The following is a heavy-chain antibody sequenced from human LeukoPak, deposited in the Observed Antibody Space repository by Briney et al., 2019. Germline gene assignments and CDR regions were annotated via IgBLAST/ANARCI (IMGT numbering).Heavy chain of an antibody. CDR1: GFTFSSYA. D-gene: IGHD3-3*01. CDR3: AKDPVFWSGVTPSYYYYGMDV. J-gene: IGHJ6*02. V-gene: IGHV3-30-3*01. CDR2: ISYDGSNK. Sequence: GGSLRLSCAASGFTFSSYAMHWVRQAPGKGLEWVAVISYDGSNKYYADSVKGRFTISRDNSKNTLYLQMNSLRAEDTAVYYCAKDPVFWSGVTPSYYYYGMDVWGQGTTVTVSS.